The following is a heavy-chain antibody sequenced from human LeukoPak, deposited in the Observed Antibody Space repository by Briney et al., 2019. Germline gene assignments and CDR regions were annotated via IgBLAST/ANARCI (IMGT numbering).Heavy chain of an antibody. Sequence: SPSETLSLTCTVSGGSISSYYWSWIRQPPGKGLEWIGYIYYSGSTNYNPSLKSRVTISVDTSKNQFSLKLSSVTAADTAVYYCARQTAYYAMDVWGQGTTVTVSS. CDR3: ARQTAYYAMDV. CDR2: IYYSGST. V-gene: IGHV4-59*01. J-gene: IGHJ6*02. CDR1: GGSISSYY.